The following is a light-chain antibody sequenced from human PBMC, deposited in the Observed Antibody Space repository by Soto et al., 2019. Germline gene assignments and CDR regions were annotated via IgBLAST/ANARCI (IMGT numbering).Light chain of an antibody. Sequence: QSVLTQPPSASGTPGQRVTISCSGSSSNIGSNTVNWYQQLPGTAPKLLIYSNNQRPSGVPDRFSGSKSGTSASLAISGLQSEEGADYYWAPWENSLNGHVVFGGGTK. CDR3: APWENSLNGHVV. CDR1: SSNIGSNT. J-gene: IGLJ2*01. CDR2: SNN. V-gene: IGLV1-44*01.